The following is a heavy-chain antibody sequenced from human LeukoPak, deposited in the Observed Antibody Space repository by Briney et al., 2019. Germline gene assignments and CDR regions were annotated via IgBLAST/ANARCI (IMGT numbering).Heavy chain of an antibody. V-gene: IGHV4-59*01. J-gene: IGHJ4*02. Sequence: SETPSLTCTVSGGSINTYYGSWIRQPPGKGLEWIGYIYYSGSTKYNPSLERRISISVDTSKNQFSLRLSSVTAADRAVYYCARGPGSRYLDYWGQGILVTVSS. CDR3: ARGPGSRYLDY. D-gene: IGHD3-10*01. CDR2: IYYSGST. CDR1: GGSINTYY.